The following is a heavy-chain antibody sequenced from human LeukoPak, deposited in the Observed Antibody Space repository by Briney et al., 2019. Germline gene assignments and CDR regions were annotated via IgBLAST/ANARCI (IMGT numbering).Heavy chain of an antibody. CDR2: INHSGSI. J-gene: IGHJ4*02. Sequence: RPSETLSLTCAVYGGSLSGYYWSWIRQPPGKGLEWIGEINHSGSINYNPSLKSRVTISVDTSKNQFSLKLSSVTAADTAVYYCARGGYDSSGYYYEENYFDYWGQGTLVTVSS. CDR3: ARGGYDSSGYYYEENYFDY. V-gene: IGHV4-34*01. CDR1: GGSLSGYY. D-gene: IGHD3-22*01.